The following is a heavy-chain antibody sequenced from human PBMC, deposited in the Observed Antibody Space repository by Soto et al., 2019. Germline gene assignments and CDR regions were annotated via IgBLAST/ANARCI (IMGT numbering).Heavy chain of an antibody. V-gene: IGHV5-51*01. CDR3: ARLSGYAKDYYYGIDV. J-gene: IGHJ6*02. CDR2: IYPGDSDT. D-gene: IGHD5-12*01. CDR1: GYSFSNYW. Sequence: GESLKISCQGSGYSFSNYWIGWVRQMPDKGLEWMGIIYPGDSDTRYSPSFQGQVTFSADRSISTAYLQWNTLKASDTAMYYCARLSGYAKDYYYGIDVWGQGTTVTVS.